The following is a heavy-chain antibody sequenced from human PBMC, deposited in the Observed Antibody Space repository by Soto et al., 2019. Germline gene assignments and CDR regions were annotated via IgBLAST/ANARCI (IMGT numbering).Heavy chain of an antibody. CDR3: ARLLRFLEWLFPQPYYFDY. J-gene: IGHJ4*02. D-gene: IGHD3-3*01. CDR1: GFTFSSYS. V-gene: IGHV3-48*01. CDR2: ISSSSSTI. Sequence: GGSLRLSCAASGFTFSSYSMNWVRQAPGKGLEWVSYISSSSSTIYYADSVKGRFTISRDNAKNSLYLQMNSLRAEDTAVYYCARLLRFLEWLFPQPYYFDYWGQGTLVTVS.